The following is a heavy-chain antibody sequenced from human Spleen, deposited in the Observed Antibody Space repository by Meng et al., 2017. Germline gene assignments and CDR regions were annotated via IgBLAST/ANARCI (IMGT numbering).Heavy chain of an antibody. CDR1: GGSISSGDYY. Sequence: QVQLQESGPGLVKPSQTLSLTCTVSGGSISSGDYYWSWIRQFPGKGLEWIGYTHYSGSTYYNPSLRSRLTISIETSRDQFSLKLSSVTAADTAVYYCARVEYQLLEFDPWGQGILVTVSS. D-gene: IGHD2-2*01. CDR2: THYSGST. CDR3: ARVEYQLLEFDP. V-gene: IGHV4-30-4*01. J-gene: IGHJ5*02.